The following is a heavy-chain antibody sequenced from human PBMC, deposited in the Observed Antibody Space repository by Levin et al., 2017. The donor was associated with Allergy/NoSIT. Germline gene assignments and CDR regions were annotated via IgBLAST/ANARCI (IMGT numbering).Heavy chain of an antibody. Sequence: LSLPCAASGDSISNSWMTWVRQAPGKGLEWVANIKQDGSEKYYVASVKGRFTITRDNAKNSVDLQMSGLRAEDTAVYYCAGGAGWLVEYWGQGALVTVSS. CDR3: AGGAGWLVEY. D-gene: IGHD6-19*01. CDR1: GDSISNSW. V-gene: IGHV3-7*01. CDR2: IKQDGSEK. J-gene: IGHJ4*02.